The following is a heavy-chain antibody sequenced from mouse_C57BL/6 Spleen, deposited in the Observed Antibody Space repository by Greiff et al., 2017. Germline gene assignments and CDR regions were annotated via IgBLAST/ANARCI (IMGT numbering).Heavy chain of an antibody. D-gene: IGHD1-1*01. J-gene: IGHJ2*01. CDR3: ANCHGSSYEDY. V-gene: IGHV1-64*01. CDR2: IHPISGST. Sequence: QVQLQQPGAELVKPGASVKLSCKASGYTFPSYWLHWVKQRPGQGLEWIGMIHPISGSTHYHEKFKSKAPLTVDKSSSTAYVQLSSLTSEDSAVCFCANCHGSSYEDYWGHGTTRTFDS. CDR1: GYTFPSYW.